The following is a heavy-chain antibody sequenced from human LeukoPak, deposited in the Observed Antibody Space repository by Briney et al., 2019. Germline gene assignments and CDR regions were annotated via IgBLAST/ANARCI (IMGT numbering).Heavy chain of an antibody. Sequence: SETLSLTCSVSGGSISSSTYYWGWIRQPPGKGLEWIGYIYYSGSTNYNPSLKSRVTISVDTSKNQFSLKLLSVTAADTAVYYCARGMQQLYHFDSWGRSTFHTVSS. V-gene: IGHV4-61*05. D-gene: IGHD6-13*01. CDR2: IYYSGST. CDR3: ARGMQQLYHFDS. CDR1: GGSISSSTYY. J-gene: IGHJ4*02.